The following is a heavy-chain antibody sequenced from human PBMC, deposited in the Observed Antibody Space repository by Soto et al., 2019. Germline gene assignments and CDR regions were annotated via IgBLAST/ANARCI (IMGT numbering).Heavy chain of an antibody. Sequence: LSLTCAVSGGSISSSNWWSWVRQPPGKGLEWIGEIYHSGSTNYNPSLKSRVTISVDKSKNQFSLKLSSVTAADTAVYYCARRRRDGYNPLDYWGQGTLVTVSS. CDR1: GGSISSSNW. CDR2: IYHSGST. D-gene: IGHD5-12*01. J-gene: IGHJ4*02. V-gene: IGHV4-4*02. CDR3: ARRRRDGYNPLDY.